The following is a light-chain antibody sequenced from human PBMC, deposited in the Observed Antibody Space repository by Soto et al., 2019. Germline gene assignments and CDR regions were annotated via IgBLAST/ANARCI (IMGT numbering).Light chain of an antibody. Sequence: QSALTQPPSASGSPGQSGTISCTGTSSDVGGYNYVSWYQQHPGKAPKLMIYEVSERPSGVPDRFSGSKSSNTASLTVSGLQAEDEADYYCSSYAGSNNFVFGTGTKVTVL. CDR2: EVS. J-gene: IGLJ1*01. CDR1: SSDVGGYNY. V-gene: IGLV2-8*01. CDR3: SSYAGSNNFV.